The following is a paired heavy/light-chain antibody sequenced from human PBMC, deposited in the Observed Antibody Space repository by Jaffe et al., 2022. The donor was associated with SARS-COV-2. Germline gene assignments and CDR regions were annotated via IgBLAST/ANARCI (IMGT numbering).Light chain of an antibody. Sequence: EIVLTQSPGTLSLSPGERGTLSCRASQSVSSDFLAWYQQKPGRAPRLLIYGASSRATGIPDRFSGSGSGTDFTLTISRLEPEDFAVYYCQQYGDSRTFGQGTKVEIK. CDR3: QQYGDSRT. CDR1: QSVSSDF. J-gene: IGKJ1*01. CDR2: GAS. V-gene: IGKV3-20*01.
Heavy chain of an antibody. D-gene: IGHD2-21*01. CDR2: ITGSGDRT. J-gene: IGHJ5*01. CDR1: GFTFSSYA. CDR3: GESQAPPWGGWYDF. Sequence: EVQLVESGGGLVQPGGSLRLSCAASGFTFSSYAMSWVRQAPGRGLEWVSSITGSGDRTYYADSVKGRFTISRDNSRNTLYLQMYSLRAEDTAVYYCGESQAPPWGGWYDFWGQGTLLTVSS. V-gene: IGHV3-23*04.